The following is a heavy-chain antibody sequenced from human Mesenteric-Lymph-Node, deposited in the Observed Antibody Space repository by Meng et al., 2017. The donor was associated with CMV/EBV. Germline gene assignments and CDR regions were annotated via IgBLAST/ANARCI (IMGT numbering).Heavy chain of an antibody. Sequence: GESLKISCAASGFTFSSYAMSWVRQAPGKGLEWVSAISGSGGSTYYADSVKGRFTISSDNSKNALYLQMNGLRAEDTAIYYCAKTPGDSSTWHFDYWGQGTLVTVSS. J-gene: IGHJ4*02. CDR1: GFTFSSYA. V-gene: IGHV3-23*01. D-gene: IGHD6-13*01. CDR2: ISGSGGST. CDR3: AKTPGDSSTWHFDY.